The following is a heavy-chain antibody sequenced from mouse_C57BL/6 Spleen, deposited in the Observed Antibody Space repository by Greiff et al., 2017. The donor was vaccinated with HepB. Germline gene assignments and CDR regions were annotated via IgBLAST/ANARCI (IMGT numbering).Heavy chain of an antibody. Sequence: QVQLKESGAELVKPGASVKISCKASGYAFSSYWMNWVKQRPGKGLEWIGQIYPGDGDTNYNGKFKGKATLTADKSSSTAYMQLSSLTSEDSAVYFCARLSSYGVYYFDYWGQGTTLTVSS. CDR2: IYPGDGDT. CDR3: ARLSSYGVYYFDY. J-gene: IGHJ2*01. V-gene: IGHV1-80*01. D-gene: IGHD1-1*01. CDR1: GYAFSSYW.